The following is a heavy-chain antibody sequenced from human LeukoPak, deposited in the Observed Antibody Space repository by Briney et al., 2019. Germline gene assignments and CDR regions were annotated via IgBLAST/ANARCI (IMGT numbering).Heavy chain of an antibody. V-gene: IGHV3-53*04. CDR2: IYSGGST. CDR1: GFTVSSNY. CDR3: ATLLTKERWLQLDY. Sequence: PGGSLRLSCAASGFTVSSNYMSWVRQAPGKGLEWVSVIYSGGSTYYADSVKGRFTISRHNSKNTLYLQMNSLRAEDTAVYYCATLLTKERWLQLDYWGQGTLVTVSS. J-gene: IGHJ4*02. D-gene: IGHD5-24*01.